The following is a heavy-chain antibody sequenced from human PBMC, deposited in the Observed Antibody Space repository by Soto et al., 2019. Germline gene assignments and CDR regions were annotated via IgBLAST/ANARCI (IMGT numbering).Heavy chain of an antibody. Sequence: VQVQESGPGLVKPSGTLSLTCTVSGGSISSYHWNWIRQPPGEGLEWIGDIYYSGSTHYSPSLKSRVTISVDPSKNHFSLKLTSVTAADSAVYFCARLSGDYYGSDVWGQGTTVTVSS. CDR2: IYYSGST. J-gene: IGHJ6*02. V-gene: IGHV4-59*01. CDR3: ARLSGDYYGSDV. D-gene: IGHD3-10*01. CDR1: GGSISSYH.